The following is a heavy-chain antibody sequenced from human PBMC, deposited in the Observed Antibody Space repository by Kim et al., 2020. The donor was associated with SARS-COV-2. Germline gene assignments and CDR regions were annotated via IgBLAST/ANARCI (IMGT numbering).Heavy chain of an antibody. CDR2: IYYSGST. V-gene: IGHV4-31*03. CDR3: ARARDITMVRGVMSSGMDV. CDR1: GGSISSGGYY. D-gene: IGHD3-10*01. J-gene: IGHJ6*02. Sequence: SETLSLTCTVSGGSISSGGYYWSWIRQHPGKGLEWIGYIYYSGSTYYNPSLKSRVTISVDTSKNQFSLKLSSVTAADTAVYYCARARDITMVRGVMSSGMDVWGQGTTVTVSS.